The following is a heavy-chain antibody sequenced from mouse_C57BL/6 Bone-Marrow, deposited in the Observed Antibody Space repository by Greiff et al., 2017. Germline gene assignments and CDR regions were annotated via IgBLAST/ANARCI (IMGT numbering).Heavy chain of an antibody. V-gene: IGHV3-8*01. Sequence: EVQLQQSGPGLATPSQTLSLTCSVTGYSITSDYWNWIRKFPGNKLEYMGDISYSGSTSYNPSLKSRISITRHPSTNQYYLQLNSVPPEDKATYYCARNYYGRGDLDYWGKGTTLTVSS. CDR3: ARNYYGRGDLDY. CDR2: ISYSGST. J-gene: IGHJ2*01. CDR1: GYSITSDY. D-gene: IGHD1-1*01.